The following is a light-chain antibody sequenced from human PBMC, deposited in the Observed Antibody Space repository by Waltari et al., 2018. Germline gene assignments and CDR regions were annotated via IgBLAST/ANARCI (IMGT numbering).Light chain of an antibody. V-gene: IGLV4-69*01. CDR2: VNSDGSH. Sequence: QLVLTQSPSASASLGASLRLTCTLTSGHTSTVIARHQQQPEKGPRYLMKVNSDGSHTKGDEIPDRFSGSSSGAERYLTISSLQSEDEADYYCQTGGHGTWVFGGGTKLTVL. J-gene: IGLJ3*02. CDR3: QTGGHGTWV. CDR1: SGHTSTV.